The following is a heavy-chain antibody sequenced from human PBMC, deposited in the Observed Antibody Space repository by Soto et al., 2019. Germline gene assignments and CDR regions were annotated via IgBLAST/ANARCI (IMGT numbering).Heavy chain of an antibody. Sequence: SETLSLTCTVSGGSISSYYWSWIRQPPGKGLEWIGYIYYSGSTNYNPSLKSRVTISVDTSKNQFSLKLSSVTAADTAVYSCARCPGTGTSWGCWYIGLWGRGTLVTVSS. D-gene: IGHD1-1*01. J-gene: IGHJ2*01. CDR1: GGSISSYY. V-gene: IGHV4-59*01. CDR3: ARCPGTGTSWGCWYIGL. CDR2: IYYSGST.